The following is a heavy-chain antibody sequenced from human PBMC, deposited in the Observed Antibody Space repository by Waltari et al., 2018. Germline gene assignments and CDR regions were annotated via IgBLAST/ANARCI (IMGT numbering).Heavy chain of an antibody. J-gene: IGHJ1*01. V-gene: IGHV3-23*01. CDR2: IGVRDAT. Sequence: EVQLLESGGGLIQPGGSLRLSCQASGLTSFTHAINWVRQAPGKGLGWVSCIGVRDATYYADSVKGRFTVSRDYSDNTIHLQMDSLRAEDTAVYFCAKPFYNWDDPLHSWGQGAPVIVSS. CDR3: AKPFYNWDDPLHS. D-gene: IGHD1-20*01. CDR1: GLTSFTHA.